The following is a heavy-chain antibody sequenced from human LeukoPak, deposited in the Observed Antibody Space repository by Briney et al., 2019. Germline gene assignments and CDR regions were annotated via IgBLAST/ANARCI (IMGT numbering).Heavy chain of an antibody. D-gene: IGHD1-20*01. CDR3: ATDDNCNDNPFDH. J-gene: IGHJ4*02. V-gene: IGHV3-21*01. CDR2: ISTSSSFI. Sequence: PGGSLRLSCVASGFTLSYYSMNWVRQAPGKGLEWVSSISTSSSFIHYADSVKGRFTISRDNDNNSLYLQMNSLRAEDTALFYCATDDNCNDNPFDHWGQGVLVTVSS. CDR1: GFTLSYYS.